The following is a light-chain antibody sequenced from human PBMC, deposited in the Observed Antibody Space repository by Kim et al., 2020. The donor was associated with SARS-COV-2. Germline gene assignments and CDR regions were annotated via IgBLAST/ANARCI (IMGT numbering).Light chain of an antibody. CDR3: QVWDSSSDHMV. Sequence: SYELTQPPSVSVAPGKTARITCGGNNIGSKSVHWYQQKPGQAPVLVIYHDSDRPSGIPERFSGSNSGNTATLTISRVEAGDEADYYCQVWDSSSDHMVFG. CDR1: NIGSKS. J-gene: IGLJ2*01. CDR2: HDS. V-gene: IGLV3-21*04.